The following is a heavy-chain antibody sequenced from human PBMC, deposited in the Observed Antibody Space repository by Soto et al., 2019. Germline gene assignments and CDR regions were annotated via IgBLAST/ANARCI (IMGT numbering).Heavy chain of an antibody. CDR1: GFTFSSYA. CDR2: ISYDGSNK. Sequence: GGSLRLSCAASGFTFSSYAMHWVRQAPGKGLEWVAVISYDGSNKYYADSVKGRFTISRDNSKNTLYLQMNSLRAEDTAVYYCATAWGDYFDSSGYPDVFDIWGKGTMVTVSS. J-gene: IGHJ3*02. CDR3: ATAWGDYFDSSGYPDVFDI. V-gene: IGHV3-30-3*01. D-gene: IGHD3-22*01.